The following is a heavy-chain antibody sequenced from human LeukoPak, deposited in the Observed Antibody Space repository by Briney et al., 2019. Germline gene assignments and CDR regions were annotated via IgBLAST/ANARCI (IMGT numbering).Heavy chain of an antibody. D-gene: IGHD6-13*01. CDR2: IYYSGST. J-gene: IGHJ6*02. CDR1: GGSISGYY. Sequence: SETLSLTCTVSGGSISGYYWSWIRQPPGKGLEWIGYIYYSGSTNYNPSLKSRVTISVDTSKNQFSLKLSSVTAADTAVYYCARLIAAAGTTSNYYYGMDVWGQGTTVTVSS. CDR3: ARLIAAAGTTSNYYYGMDV. V-gene: IGHV4-59*08.